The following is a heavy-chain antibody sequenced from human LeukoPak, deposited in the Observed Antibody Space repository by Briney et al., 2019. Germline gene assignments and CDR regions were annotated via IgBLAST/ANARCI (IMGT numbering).Heavy chain of an antibody. J-gene: IGHJ4*02. CDR1: GFTFSSYS. V-gene: IGHV3-21*01. CDR2: ISSTSSYI. CDR3: ARELMGLTMIVVVNPIDY. Sequence: GGSLRLSCAASGFTFSSYSMNWVRQALGKGLEWVSSISSTSSYIYYADSVKGRFTISRDNAKNSLFLQMNSLRAEDTAVYYCARELMGLTMIVVVNPIDYWGQGTLVTVSS. D-gene: IGHD3-22*01.